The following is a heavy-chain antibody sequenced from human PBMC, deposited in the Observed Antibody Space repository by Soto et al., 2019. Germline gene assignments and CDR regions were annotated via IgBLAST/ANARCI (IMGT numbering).Heavy chain of an antibody. D-gene: IGHD2-2*01. CDR2: IYTSGST. Sequence: SETLSLTCTASGGSISSYYWSWIRQPAGKGLEWIGRIYTSGSTNYNPSLKSRVTMSVDTSKNQFSLKLSSVTAADTAVYYCARDPGIVVVPAAEYYYYGMDGWGQGTTVTVSS. J-gene: IGHJ6*02. V-gene: IGHV4-4*07. CDR3: ARDPGIVVVPAAEYYYYGMDG. CDR1: GGSISSYY.